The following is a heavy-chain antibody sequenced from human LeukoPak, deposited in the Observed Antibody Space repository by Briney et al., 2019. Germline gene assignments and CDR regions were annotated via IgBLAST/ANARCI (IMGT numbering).Heavy chain of an antibody. V-gene: IGHV3-21*04. D-gene: IGHD6-13*01. CDR1: GFTFSSYS. J-gene: IGHJ5*02. CDR2: ISSGRTYI. CDR3: ARHFAEQLGNWFDP. Sequence: GGSLRLSCAGSGFTFSSYSMNWVRQAPGKGLEWVSSISSGRTYIYYADSVKGRFTISRDNAKNSLYLQMNSLRAEDTALYYCARHFAEQLGNWFDPWGQGTLVTVSS.